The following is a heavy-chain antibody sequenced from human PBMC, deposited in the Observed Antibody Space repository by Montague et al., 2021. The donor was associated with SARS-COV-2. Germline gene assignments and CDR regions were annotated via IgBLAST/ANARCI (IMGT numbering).Heavy chain of an antibody. CDR3: ARHASYDYSKDLYYYYYYGMDV. CDR2: IYYSGST. CDR1: GGSISSSSYY. Sequence: SETLSLTCTVSGGSISSSSYYWGWIRQPPGKGLEWIGSIYYSGSTYYNPSLKSRVTISVDTSKNQFSLKLSSVTAADTAVHYCARHASYDYSKDLYYYYYYGMDVWGQGTTVTVSS. D-gene: IGHD4-11*01. J-gene: IGHJ6*02. V-gene: IGHV4-39*01.